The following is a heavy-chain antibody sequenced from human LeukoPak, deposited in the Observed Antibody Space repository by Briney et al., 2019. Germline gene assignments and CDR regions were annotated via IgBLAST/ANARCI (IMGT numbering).Heavy chain of an antibody. D-gene: IGHD1-26*01. V-gene: IGHV3-23*01. CDR1: GFTFSSYA. J-gene: IGHJ3*02. CDR3: AKDRRGGSYYAGNLDI. CDR2: ISDSGEST. Sequence: GGSLRLSCAASGFTFSSYAMSWVRQAPGKGLEWVSGISDSGESTYYADSVKGRFTISRDNSKNTLYVQMNSLRVEDTSVYYCAKDRRGGSYYAGNLDIWGQGTIVTVSS.